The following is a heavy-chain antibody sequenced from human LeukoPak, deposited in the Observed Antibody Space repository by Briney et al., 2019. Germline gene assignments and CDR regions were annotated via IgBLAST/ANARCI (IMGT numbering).Heavy chain of an antibody. Sequence: GGSLRLSCAASGFTFSDYGMHWVRQAPGKGLEWVAVISYDGSNKYYADSVKGRFTISRDNSKNTLYLQMNSLRAEDTAVYYCATLYRDYWGQGTLVTVSS. V-gene: IGHV3-30*12. J-gene: IGHJ4*02. CDR1: GFTFSDYG. CDR2: ISYDGSNK. D-gene: IGHD3-16*01. CDR3: ATLYRDY.